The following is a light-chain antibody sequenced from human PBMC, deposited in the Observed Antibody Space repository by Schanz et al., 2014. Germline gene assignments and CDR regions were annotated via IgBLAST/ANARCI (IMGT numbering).Light chain of an antibody. J-gene: IGKJ3*01. CDR3: QQYADLPT. CDR2: DAS. Sequence: DIQMPQSPSSVTASVGDRVTITCRASQSISSYLNWYQQKPGKAPKLLIYDASNLETGVPSRFSGSGSGTDFILTIGSLQPEDIATFYCQQYADLPTFGPGTKVEIK. V-gene: IGKV1-33*01. CDR1: QSISSY.